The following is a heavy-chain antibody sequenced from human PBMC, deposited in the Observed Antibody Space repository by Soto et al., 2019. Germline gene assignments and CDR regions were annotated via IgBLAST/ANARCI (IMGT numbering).Heavy chain of an antibody. CDR1: DFSLSSTSMG. V-gene: IGHV2-26*01. J-gene: IGHJ4*02. CDR3: ARIISTWYVALDY. D-gene: IGHD6-13*01. CDR2: IFSNDEK. Sequence: KESGPVLVKPTETLTLTCIVSDFSLSSTSMGVSWIRQPPGKALEWLAHIFSNDEKSYSTSLKSRLTISKDTSKSQVVLTMTNMDPVDTATYYCARIISTWYVALDYWGQGTLVTVSS.